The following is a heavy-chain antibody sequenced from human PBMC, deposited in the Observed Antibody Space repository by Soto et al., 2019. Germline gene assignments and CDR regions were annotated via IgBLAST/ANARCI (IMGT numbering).Heavy chain of an antibody. D-gene: IGHD3-16*01. CDR1: GFTLSSYS. J-gene: IGHJ4*02. CDR2: ISSSSSYI. CDR3: ASLLFGPEPVDY. V-gene: IGHV3-21*01. Sequence: GGSLRLSCAASGFTLSSYSMNWVRQAPGKGLEWVSSISSSSSYIYYADSVKGRFTISRDNAKNSLYLQMNSLRAEDTAVYYCASLLFGPEPVDYWGQGTLVTVSS.